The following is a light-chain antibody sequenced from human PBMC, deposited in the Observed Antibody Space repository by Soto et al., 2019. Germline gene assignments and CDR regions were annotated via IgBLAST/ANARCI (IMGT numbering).Light chain of an antibody. CDR2: DAS. CDR1: QDVRKY. Sequence: DIQMTQSPSSLSASVGDRVTITCQASQDVRKYLSWYQQKARKAPKLLIYDASNLETGVPSRFSGSGSGTDFTFTISSLQPEDIATYYCQQYDNLPPAITFGQGTRLEIK. V-gene: IGKV1-33*01. CDR3: QQYDNLPPAIT. J-gene: IGKJ5*01.